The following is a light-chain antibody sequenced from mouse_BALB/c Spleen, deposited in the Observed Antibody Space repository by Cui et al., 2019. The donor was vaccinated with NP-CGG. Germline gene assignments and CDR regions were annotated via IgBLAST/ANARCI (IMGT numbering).Light chain of an antibody. CDR1: TGAVTTSNY. CDR2: GTN. CDR3: ALWYSNHWV. V-gene: IGLV1*01. J-gene: IGLJ1*01. Sequence: QAVLTQESALTTSPGETVTLTCRSSTGAVTTSNYANWVQEKPDHFFTGLIGGTNNRAPGIPARFSGSLIGDKAALTITGAQTEDEAIYFCALWYSNHWVFGGGTKLTAL.